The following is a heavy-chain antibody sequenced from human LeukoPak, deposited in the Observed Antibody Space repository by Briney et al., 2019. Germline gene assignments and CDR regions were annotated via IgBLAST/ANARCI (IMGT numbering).Heavy chain of an antibody. CDR3: AAYDSSGYSFDY. V-gene: IGHV3-74*01. CDR1: GFTFSSYW. J-gene: IGHJ4*02. CDR2: INSDGSST. Sequence: PGGSLRHSCAASGFTFSSYWMHWVRQAPGKGLVWVSRINSDGSSTTYADSVKGRFTMSRDNAKNTLYLQMNSLRVEDTAVYYCAAYDSSGYSFDYWGQGILVTVSS. D-gene: IGHD3-22*01.